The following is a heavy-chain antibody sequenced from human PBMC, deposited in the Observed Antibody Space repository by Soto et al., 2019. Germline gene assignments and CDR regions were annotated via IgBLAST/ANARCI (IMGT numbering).Heavy chain of an antibody. Sequence: EVQLLESGGGLVQPGGSLRLSCAASGFTFSSYAMSWVRQAPGKGLEWVSAISGSGGSTYYADSVKGRFTISRDNSKNTLYLKMNRLRDEDTAVYYCAKDRGSQVYYDFWSGYHPDAFDIWGQGTMVTVSS. V-gene: IGHV3-23*01. CDR3: AKDRGSQVYYDFWSGYHPDAFDI. CDR2: ISGSGGST. J-gene: IGHJ3*02. CDR1: GFTFSSYA. D-gene: IGHD3-3*01.